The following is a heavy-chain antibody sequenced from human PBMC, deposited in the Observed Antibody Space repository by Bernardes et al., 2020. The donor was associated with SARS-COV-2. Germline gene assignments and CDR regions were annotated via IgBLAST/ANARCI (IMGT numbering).Heavy chain of an antibody. CDR2: IYSGDTT. CDR1: GFTVGTYR. V-gene: IGHV3-53*01. D-gene: IGHD6-6*01. J-gene: IGHJ4*02. CDR3: ARDPPLIAALAY. Sequence: GGSLRLSCAVSGFTVGTYRMSWVRQAPGKGLEWVSVIYSGDTTYYADSVKGRFTISRDISRNTLYLQMNSLRAEDTAVYFCARDPPLIAALAYWGQGTLVTVSA.